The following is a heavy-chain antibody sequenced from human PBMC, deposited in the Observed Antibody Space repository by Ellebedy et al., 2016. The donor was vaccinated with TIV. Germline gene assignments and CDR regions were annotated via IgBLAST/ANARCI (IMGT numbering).Heavy chain of an antibody. J-gene: IGHJ4*02. D-gene: IGHD5-24*01. CDR1: GFSFSDHS. Sequence: GGSLRLSXAASGFSFSDHSMHWVRQVPGKGLVWVSRIHSDGRTTSYADSVKGRFTISRDSAKNMLYLQMNSLRAEDTAVFYCVRDQMGSSYPFDYWGQGTLVTVSP. V-gene: IGHV3-74*01. CDR3: VRDQMGSSYPFDY. CDR2: IHSDGRTT.